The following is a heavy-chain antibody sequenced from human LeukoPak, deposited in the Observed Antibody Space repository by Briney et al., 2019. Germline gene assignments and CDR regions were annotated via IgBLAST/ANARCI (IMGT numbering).Heavy chain of an antibody. J-gene: IGHJ4*02. V-gene: IGHV4-34*01. CDR3: ARRQPVLAAGTDY. D-gene: IGHD6-13*01. CDR1: GGSFSGYF. Sequence: PSETLSLTCAVYGGSFSGYFWSWIRQPPGKGLEWIGEIYHSGSTNYNPSLKSRVTISVDTSKKQFSLKLSSVPAAHTRLFSSARRQPVLAAGTDYWSQGTLVTVSS. CDR2: IYHSGST.